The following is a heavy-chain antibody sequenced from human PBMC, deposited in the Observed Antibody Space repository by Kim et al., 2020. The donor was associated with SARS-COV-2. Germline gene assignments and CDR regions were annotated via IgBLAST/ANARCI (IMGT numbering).Heavy chain of an antibody. CDR1: GGSISSNDYY. CDR2: SCYSGTT. CDR3: ARRYSSGWFIDY. D-gene: IGHD6-19*01. J-gene: IGHJ4*02. V-gene: IGHV4-39*01. Sequence: SETLSLTCTVSGGSISSNDYYWGWIRQPPEKGLEWIGSSCYSGTTYYNPSLKSRVTISVDTPKNLFSLKVSSVTAADTAVYYCARRYSSGWFIDYWGQGT.